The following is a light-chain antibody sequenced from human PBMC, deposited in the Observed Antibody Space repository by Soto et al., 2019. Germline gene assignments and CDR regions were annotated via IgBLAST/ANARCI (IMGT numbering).Light chain of an antibody. J-gene: IGKJ5*01. Sequence: DIQMTQSPSSLSASVGDRVTITCQASQDINNYLSWYQQNPGKAPKILIYDASNLETGVPSRFSGSGSGTDFTFTIRSLQPEYIETYYCQQYANLPITFGQGTRLEIK. CDR3: QQYANLPIT. V-gene: IGKV1-33*01. CDR1: QDINNY. CDR2: DAS.